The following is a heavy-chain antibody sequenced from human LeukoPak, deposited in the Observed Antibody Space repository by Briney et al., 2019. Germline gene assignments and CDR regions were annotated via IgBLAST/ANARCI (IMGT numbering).Heavy chain of an antibody. CDR1: GGSVSDSRYY. CDR3: ARQSSYSSGWYFDY. CDR2: MYYSGRA. Sequence: SETLSLTCTVSGGSVSDSRYYWGSIRQPPGKGLEWIGNMYYSGRANYNPSLKSRVTISIDTSKNQFSLKLSSVTAADTAVYYCARQSSYSSGWYFDYWGQGTLVTVSS. J-gene: IGHJ4*02. D-gene: IGHD6-19*01. V-gene: IGHV4-39*01.